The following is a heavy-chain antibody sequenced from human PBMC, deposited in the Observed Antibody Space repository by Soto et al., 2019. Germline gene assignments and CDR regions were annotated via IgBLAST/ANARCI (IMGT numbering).Heavy chain of an antibody. V-gene: IGHV3-21*01. J-gene: IGHJ4*02. D-gene: IGHD4-17*01. CDR3: ARRTVTTYHYFDY. CDR2: IDTGTRHV. Sequence: EVQVVESGGGLVKTGGSLRLSCAASGFTFSSSDMNWVRQAPGKGLEWVSSIDTGTRHVYYADSVRGRFTISRDDAKNSLYLQMNSLRVEDTALYYCARRTVTTYHYFDYWGQGTLVTVSS. CDR1: GFTFSSSD.